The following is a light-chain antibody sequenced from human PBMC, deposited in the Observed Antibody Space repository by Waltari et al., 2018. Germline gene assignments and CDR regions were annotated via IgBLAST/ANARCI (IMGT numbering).Light chain of an antibody. V-gene: IGKV2-30*01. J-gene: IGKJ3*01. Sequence: GVLTQSPLSLAVTLGQPASISCKSSQSLLYSNGNVYLDWYLQRPGQSPRRLIYQVSKRDSGVSDRFSGSGSDTDFTLRISRVEADDVGTYYCLQVPFTFGPGTKMEVK. CDR1: QSLLYSNGNVY. CDR2: QVS. CDR3: LQVPFT.